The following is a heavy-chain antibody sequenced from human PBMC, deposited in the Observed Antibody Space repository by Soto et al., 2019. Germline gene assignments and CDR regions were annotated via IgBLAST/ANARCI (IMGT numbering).Heavy chain of an antibody. CDR3: ARDREYYYDSSGNYYYHYGMDV. Sequence: QVQLVESGAEVKKPGASVKVSCKASGYTFTNYGISWVRQAPGQGLEWMGWISCYNGNTKYAQKFQVRVTMTTDTPTNTAYMDLRSLRSDDTAVYYCARDREYYYDSSGNYYYHYGMDVWGQGTTVTVS. V-gene: IGHV1-18*04. J-gene: IGHJ6*02. CDR1: GYTFTNYG. D-gene: IGHD3-22*01. CDR2: ISCYNGNT.